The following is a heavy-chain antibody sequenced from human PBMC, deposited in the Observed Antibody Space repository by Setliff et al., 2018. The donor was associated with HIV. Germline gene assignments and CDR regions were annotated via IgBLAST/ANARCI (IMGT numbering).Heavy chain of an antibody. J-gene: IGHJ4*02. CDR3: ARVKVITMVRGGPTFDY. Sequence: GGSLRLSCAASGFTFSSYWMSWVRQAPGKGLEWVANIKQDGSEKYYVDSVKGRFTISRDNAKNSLYLQMNSLRAEDTAVYYCARVKVITMVRGGPTFDYWGQGTLVTVS. D-gene: IGHD3-10*01. CDR2: IKQDGSEK. CDR1: GFTFSSYW. V-gene: IGHV3-7*05.